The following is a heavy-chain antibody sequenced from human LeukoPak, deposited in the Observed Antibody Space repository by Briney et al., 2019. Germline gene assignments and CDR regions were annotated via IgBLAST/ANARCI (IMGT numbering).Heavy chain of an antibody. CDR1: GGSISSSSYY. Sequence: SETLSLTCTVSGGSISSSSYYWGWIRQPPGKGLEWIGSIYYSGSTYYNPSLKSRVTISVDTSKNQFSLKLSSVTAADTAVYYCARESLLWFGPYYFDYWGQGTLVTVSS. V-gene: IGHV4-39*07. D-gene: IGHD3-10*01. CDR3: ARESLLWFGPYYFDY. CDR2: IYYSGST. J-gene: IGHJ4*02.